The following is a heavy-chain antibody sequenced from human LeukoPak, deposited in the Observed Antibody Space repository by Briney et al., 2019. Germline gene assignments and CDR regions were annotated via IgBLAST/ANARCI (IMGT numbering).Heavy chain of an antibody. V-gene: IGHV3-11*01. CDR2: ISSSGSTI. Sequence: GGSLRLSCAASGFTFSDYYMSWIRQAPGKGLEWVSYISSSGSTIYYADSVKGRFTISRDNSKNTLYLQMNSLRAEDTAVYYCAKRPSSTIFGVVGAFDIWGQGTMVTVSS. D-gene: IGHD3-3*01. CDR3: AKRPSSTIFGVVGAFDI. J-gene: IGHJ3*02. CDR1: GFTFSDYY.